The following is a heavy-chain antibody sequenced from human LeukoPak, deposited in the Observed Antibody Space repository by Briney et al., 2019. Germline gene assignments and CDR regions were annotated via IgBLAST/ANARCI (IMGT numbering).Heavy chain of an antibody. CDR3: AREHHALDY. D-gene: IGHD2-2*01. Sequence: GRSLRLSCAASGFTFSSYAMHWVRQAPGKGLEWVAVISYDGSNKYYADSVKGRFTISRDNSKNTLYLQMNSLRAEDTAVYYCAREHHALDYWCQGTLVTVSS. CDR2: ISYDGSNK. J-gene: IGHJ4*02. V-gene: IGHV3-30*04. CDR1: GFTFSSYA.